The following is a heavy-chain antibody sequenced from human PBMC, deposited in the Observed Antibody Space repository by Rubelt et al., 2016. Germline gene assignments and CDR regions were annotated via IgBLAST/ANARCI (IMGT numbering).Heavy chain of an antibody. D-gene: IGHD2-2*01. CDR1: TLTELS. V-gene: IGHV1-24*01. Sequence: TLTELSMHWVRQAPGKGLEWMGGFDPEDGETIYAQKFQGRVTMTEDTSTDTAYMELSSLRSEDTAVYYCATIGDIVVVPAKTPPQKGYGMDVWGQGTTVTVSS. CDR3: ATIGDIVVVPAKTPPQKGYGMDV. J-gene: IGHJ6*02. CDR2: FDPEDGET.